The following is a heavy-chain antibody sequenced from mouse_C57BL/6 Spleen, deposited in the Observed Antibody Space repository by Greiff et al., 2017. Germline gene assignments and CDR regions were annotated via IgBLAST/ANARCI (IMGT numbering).Heavy chain of an antibody. Sequence: VQLKQSGAELVKPGASVKLSCTASGFNIKDYYMHWVKQRTEQGLEWIGRIGPEDGETKYAPKFQGKAAITADTASNTAYLRLSSLTSVDTAVCDCAPIYYDYSWFAYWGQGTLVTVSA. J-gene: IGHJ3*01. CDR2: IGPEDGET. CDR3: APIYYDYSWFAY. CDR1: GFNIKDYY. V-gene: IGHV14-2*01. D-gene: IGHD2-4*01.